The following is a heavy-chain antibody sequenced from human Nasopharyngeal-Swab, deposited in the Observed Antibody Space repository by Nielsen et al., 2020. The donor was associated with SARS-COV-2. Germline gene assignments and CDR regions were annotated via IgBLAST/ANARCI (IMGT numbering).Heavy chain of an antibody. D-gene: IGHD3-22*01. CDR2: LYSGGST. CDR3: ARVRYESSGYYYGMDV. J-gene: IGHJ6*02. CDR1: GFTVSGNY. V-gene: IGHV3-53*04. Sequence: GESLKISCAASGFTVSGNYMSWVRQAPGKGLEWVSVLYSGGSTYYADSVKGRFTISRHNSKNTLYLQVNSLRAEDTAVYYCARVRYESSGYYYGMDVWGQGTTVTVSS.